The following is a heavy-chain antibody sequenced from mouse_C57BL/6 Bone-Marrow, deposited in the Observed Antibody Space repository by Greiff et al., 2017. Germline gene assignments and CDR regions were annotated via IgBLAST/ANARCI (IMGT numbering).Heavy chain of an antibody. CDR2: ISDGGSYT. CDR1: GFTFSSYA. Sequence: EVQRVESGGGLVKPGGSLKLSCAASGFTFSSYAMSWVRQTPEKRLEWVATISDGGSYTSYPDNLKGRFTISRDNAKNNLYLQMSHLKSEDTAMYYCARDRGITTVVAPYYFDDWGQGTTLTVSS. J-gene: IGHJ2*01. V-gene: IGHV5-4*01. CDR3: ARDRGITTVVAPYYFDD. D-gene: IGHD1-1*01.